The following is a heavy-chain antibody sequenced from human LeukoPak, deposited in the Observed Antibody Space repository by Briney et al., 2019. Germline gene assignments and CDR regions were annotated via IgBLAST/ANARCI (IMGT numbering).Heavy chain of an antibody. D-gene: IGHD3-22*01. J-gene: IGHJ4*02. CDR2: ISSSSSTI. Sequence: PGGSLRLSCAASGFTFSSYSMNWVRQAPGKGLEWVSYISSSSSTIYYADSVKGRFTISRDNAKNSLYLQMNSLRAEDTAVYYCARGPHYYDSSGYTPSPLDYWGQGTLVTVSS. CDR3: ARGPHYYDSSGYTPSPLDY. V-gene: IGHV3-48*04. CDR1: GFTFSSYS.